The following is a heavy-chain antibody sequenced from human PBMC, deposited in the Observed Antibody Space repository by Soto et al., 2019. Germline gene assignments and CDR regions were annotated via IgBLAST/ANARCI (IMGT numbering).Heavy chain of an antibody. Sequence: QVQLVQSGAEVKKPGASVKVSCKASGYTFTSYGISWVRQAPGQGLEWMGWISAYNGNTHYAQKLQGRVTMTTDTSTSTAYRELRRLRSDDTAVYYCARVSLRSWGIAARYYFDYWGQGTLVTVSS. V-gene: IGHV1-18*01. CDR3: ARVSLRSWGIAARYYFDY. D-gene: IGHD6-6*01. J-gene: IGHJ4*02. CDR1: GYTFTSYG. CDR2: ISAYNGNT.